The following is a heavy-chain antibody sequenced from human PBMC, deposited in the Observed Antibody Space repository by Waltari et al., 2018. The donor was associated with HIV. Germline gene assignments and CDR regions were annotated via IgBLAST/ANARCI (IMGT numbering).Heavy chain of an antibody. CDR3: ARVSRRSRLPFHRHGSYYGMDV. CDR2: IYHSGST. V-gene: IGHV4-38-2*02. CDR1: GYSISSGYY. Sequence: QVQLQESGPGLVKPSETLSLTCTVSGYSISSGYYWGWIRQPPGKGLEWIGSIYHSGSTYYNPFLKSRVTISVDTSKNQFSLKLSSVTAADTAVYYCARVSRRSRLPFHRHGSYYGMDVWGQGTTVTVSS. J-gene: IGHJ6*02. D-gene: IGHD6-13*01.